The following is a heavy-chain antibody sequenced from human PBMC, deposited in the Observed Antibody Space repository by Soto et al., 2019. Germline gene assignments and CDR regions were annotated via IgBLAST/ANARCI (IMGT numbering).Heavy chain of an antibody. Sequence: QVQVVESGGGVVQPGTSLRLSCAASGFTFNSYGMHWVRQAPGKGLGWVAGISYDGNNKYYADSVKGRFTISRDNSKIILYLQMNSLRPVDTAVYYCARDTQGWSGSGCHPWGQGTLVTVSS. CDR1: GFTFNSYG. J-gene: IGHJ5*02. CDR2: ISYDGNNK. CDR3: ARDTQGWSGSGCHP. V-gene: IGHV3-30*03. D-gene: IGHD1-26*01.